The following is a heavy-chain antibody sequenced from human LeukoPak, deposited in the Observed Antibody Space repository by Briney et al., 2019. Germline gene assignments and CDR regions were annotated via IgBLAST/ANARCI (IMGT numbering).Heavy chain of an antibody. Sequence: PSETLSLTCTVSGGSISSYYWSWIRQPPGKGLEWIGYIYHSGSTYYNPSLKSRVTISVDRSKNQFSLKLSSVTAADTAVYYCARDYGSSRYYYMDVWGKGTTVTVSS. CDR2: IYHSGST. V-gene: IGHV4-59*12. J-gene: IGHJ6*03. CDR1: GGSISSYY. D-gene: IGHD1-26*01. CDR3: ARDYGSSRYYYMDV.